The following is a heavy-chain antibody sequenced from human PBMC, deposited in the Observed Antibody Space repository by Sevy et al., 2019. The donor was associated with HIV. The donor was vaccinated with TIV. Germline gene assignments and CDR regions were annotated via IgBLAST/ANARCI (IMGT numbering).Heavy chain of an antibody. CDR2: INTDGKII. V-gene: IGHV3-74*01. CDR3: ARGSRGTFGS. D-gene: IGHD1-26*01. Sequence: GGSLRLSCAASGFTFSSYWMSWVRQPPGKGLVWVSHINTDGKIIRYADSVKGRFTTSRDNAKNTLYLQMNSLRAKDTAVYYCARGSRGTFGSWGQGTLVTVSS. CDR1: GFTFSSYW. J-gene: IGHJ4*02.